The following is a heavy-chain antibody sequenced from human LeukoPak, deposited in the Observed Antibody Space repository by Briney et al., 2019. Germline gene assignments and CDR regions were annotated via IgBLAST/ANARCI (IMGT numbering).Heavy chain of an antibody. J-gene: IGHJ5*01. D-gene: IGHD1/OR15-1a*01. CDR3: AKPLVGTLPGFDS. CDR2: ISGSGGNT. CDR1: GFIFSNSP. Sequence: AGGSQRLFCGASGFIFSNSPMSWVRQAPGRGLEWVSAISGSGGNTFYADSVKGRFTISRDNSKNTLYLQMNSLRAEDTALYYCAKPLVGTLPGFDSWGQGTLVTVSS. V-gene: IGHV3-23*01.